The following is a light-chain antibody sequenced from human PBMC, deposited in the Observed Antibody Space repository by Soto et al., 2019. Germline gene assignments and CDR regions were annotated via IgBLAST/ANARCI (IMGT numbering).Light chain of an antibody. J-gene: IGKJ1*01. CDR3: QQYRTSPWT. CDR2: GAS. Sequence: DIVLTQSPGTLSLSPGERATLSCRASQSVSSFLAWYQQRPGQAPSLLISGASSRATGIPDRFSGSGSGTDFTLTIRRLEPEDFALYYCQQYRTSPWTFGQGTKVDIK. V-gene: IGKV3-20*01. CDR1: QSVSSF.